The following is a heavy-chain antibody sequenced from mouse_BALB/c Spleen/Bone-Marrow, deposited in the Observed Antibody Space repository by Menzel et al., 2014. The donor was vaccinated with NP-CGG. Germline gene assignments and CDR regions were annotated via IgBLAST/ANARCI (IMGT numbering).Heavy chain of an antibody. D-gene: IGHD1-1*02. J-gene: IGHJ4*01. CDR2: IDPANGNT. CDR3: AVYGGYAMDY. V-gene: IGHV14-3*02. Sequence: LVESGAELVKPGASVKLSCTASGFNIKDTYMYWVKQRPEQGLEWIGKIDPANGNTKYDPKFQGKATITADTSSDTAYLQLSSLTSGDTAVYYCAVYGGYAMDYWGQGTSVTVSS. CDR1: GFNIKDTY.